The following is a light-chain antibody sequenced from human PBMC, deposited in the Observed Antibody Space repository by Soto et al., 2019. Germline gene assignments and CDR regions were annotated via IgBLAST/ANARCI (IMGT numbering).Light chain of an antibody. V-gene: IGKV3-11*01. CDR1: QSVSSY. CDR2: DAS. Sequence: ETVLTLSPATQSWSPGEGATLSCRASQSVSSYLVWYQQKPGLAPRLLIYDASNRATGIPARFSGSGSGTDFTLTISSLEPEDFAVYYCQQRSNWPLTFGGGTKVDIK. J-gene: IGKJ4*01. CDR3: QQRSNWPLT.